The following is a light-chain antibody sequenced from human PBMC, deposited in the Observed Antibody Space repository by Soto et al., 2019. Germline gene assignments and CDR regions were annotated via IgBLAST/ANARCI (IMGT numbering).Light chain of an antibody. J-gene: IGLJ2*01. CDR3: AVWDDSLSGVL. CDR1: SSNIGSNY. V-gene: IGLV1-47*01. CDR2: RNN. Sequence: QSVLTQPPSASGTPGQRVTISCSGSSSNIGSNYVYWYEQLPGTAPKLLIYRNNQRPSGVPDRFSGSKSGTPASLAISGLRSEDEADYYCAVWDDSLSGVLFGGGTQLTVL.